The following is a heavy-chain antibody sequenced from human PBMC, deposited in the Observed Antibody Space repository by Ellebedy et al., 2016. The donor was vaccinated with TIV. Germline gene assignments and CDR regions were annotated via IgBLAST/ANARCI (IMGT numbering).Heavy chain of an antibody. D-gene: IGHD2-15*01. CDR3: ARGWSTPDS. V-gene: IGHV3-21*01. J-gene: IGHJ4*02. CDR2: IRSTGSDQ. CDR1: GFTFSNYN. Sequence: GESLKISCVASGFTFSNYNMNWVRQPPGKGLEWVSSIRSTGSDQYYAESARGRFTISRDNAQNSLFLQMNSLRAEDTVGYYCARGWSTPDSWGQGTLVSVSS.